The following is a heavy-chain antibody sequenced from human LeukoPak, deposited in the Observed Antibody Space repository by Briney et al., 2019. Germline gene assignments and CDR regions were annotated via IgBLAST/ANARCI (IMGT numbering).Heavy chain of an antibody. CDR3: ARVRQLWSGGFDY. D-gene: IGHD5-18*01. J-gene: IGHJ4*02. CDR1: GFTVSSNY. V-gene: IGHV3-30-3*01. Sequence: GGSLRLSCAASGFTVSSNYMSWVRQAPGKGLEWVAVISYDGSNKYYADSVKGRFTISRDNSKNTLYLQMDSLRAEDTAVYYCARVRQLWSGGFDYWGQGTLVTVSS. CDR2: ISYDGSNK.